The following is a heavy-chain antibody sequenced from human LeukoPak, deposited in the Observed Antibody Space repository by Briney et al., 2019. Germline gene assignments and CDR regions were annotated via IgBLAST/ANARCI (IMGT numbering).Heavy chain of an antibody. J-gene: IGHJ3*02. Sequence: SETLSLTCTVSGGSMSSYYWSWIRQSPGKGLEWIGYIYYSGSTNYNPSLKSRVTISVDTSKNQFSLKLSSVTAVDTTVYYCARGPVGGATYYDGDAFDIWGQGTMVTVSS. V-gene: IGHV4-59*01. D-gene: IGHD1-26*01. CDR3: ARGPVGGATYYDGDAFDI. CDR2: IYYSGST. CDR1: GGSMSSYY.